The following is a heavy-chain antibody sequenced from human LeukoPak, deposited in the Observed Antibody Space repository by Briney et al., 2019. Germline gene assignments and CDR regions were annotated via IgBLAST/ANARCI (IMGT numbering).Heavy chain of an antibody. CDR2: ISSSSSYI. D-gene: IGHD2-2*01. Sequence: GGSLRLSCAASGFTFNSYSMNWVRQAPGKGLEWVSSISSSSSYIYYADSVRGRFTISRDNAKNSLYLQMNSLRAEDTAEYYCARSLDTYCTSTSCYPTMVFWGQGTLVTVSS. CDR1: GFTFNSYS. J-gene: IGHJ4*02. CDR3: ARSLDTYCTSTSCYPTMVF. V-gene: IGHV3-21*01.